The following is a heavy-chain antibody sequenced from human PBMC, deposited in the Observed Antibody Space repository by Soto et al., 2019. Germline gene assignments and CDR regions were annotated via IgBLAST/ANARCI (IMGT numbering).Heavy chain of an antibody. CDR2: IWYDGSNK. CDR1: GFTFSSYG. D-gene: IGHD2-2*03. CDR3: ARDGTLDMPGEDAFDI. V-gene: IGHV3-33*01. Sequence: GGSLRLSCAASGFTFSSYGMHWVRQAPGKGLEWVAVIWYDGSNKYYADSVKGRFTISRDNSKNTLYLQMNSLRAEDTAVYYCARDGTLDMPGEDAFDIWGQGTMVTVSS. J-gene: IGHJ3*02.